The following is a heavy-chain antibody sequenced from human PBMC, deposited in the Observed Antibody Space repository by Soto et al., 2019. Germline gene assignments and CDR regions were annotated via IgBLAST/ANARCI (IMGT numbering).Heavy chain of an antibody. Sequence: QVQLVQSGAEVKKPGASVKVSCKASGYTFTSYDINWVRQATGQGLEWMGWMNPNSGNTGYAQKVQGRVTMTRNTSVSTAYMELSRLRSEGTAVYYCARPARYCSSTSCYGLGYYYYYMDVWGKGTTVTVSS. V-gene: IGHV1-8*01. CDR3: ARPARYCSSTSCYGLGYYYYYMDV. CDR2: MNPNSGNT. J-gene: IGHJ6*03. CDR1: GYTFTSYD. D-gene: IGHD2-2*01.